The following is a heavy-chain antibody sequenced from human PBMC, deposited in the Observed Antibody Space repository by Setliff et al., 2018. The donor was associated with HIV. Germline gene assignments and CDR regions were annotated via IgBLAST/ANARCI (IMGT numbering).Heavy chain of an antibody. CDR1: GGSFSSYA. J-gene: IGHJ3*02. CDR3: ARDEERRGPPGI. CDR2: IIPIFGTA. D-gene: IGHD1-26*01. V-gene: IGHV1-69*05. Sequence: SVKVSCKASGGSFSSYAISWVRQAPGQGLEWMGGIIPIFGTAKYAQKFQGRVTITTDESTSTAYMEVSRLRSDDTAVYYCARDEERRGPPGIWGQGTMVTVSS.